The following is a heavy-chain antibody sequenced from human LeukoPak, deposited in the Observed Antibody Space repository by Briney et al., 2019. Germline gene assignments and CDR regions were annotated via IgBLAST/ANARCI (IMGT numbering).Heavy chain of an antibody. CDR1: GFTFSSYE. Sequence: GGSLRLSCAASGFTFSSYEMNWVRQAPGKGLEWISYISSRGSTIYYADSVKGRFTISRDNAKNSLYLQMNSLRAEDTAVYYCARNRDIAVADAFDIWGQGTMVTVSS. CDR2: ISSRGSTI. J-gene: IGHJ3*02. D-gene: IGHD6-19*01. CDR3: ARNRDIAVADAFDI. V-gene: IGHV3-48*03.